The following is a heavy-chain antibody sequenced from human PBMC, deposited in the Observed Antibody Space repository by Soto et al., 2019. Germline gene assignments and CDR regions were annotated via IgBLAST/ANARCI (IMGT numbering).Heavy chain of an antibody. V-gene: IGHV1-8*01. Sequence: QVQLVQSGAEVKKPGASVKVSCKASGYTFTNYEINWVRQATGQGLEWMGWMNPNSGKTGHAQKFQGRVTMTRDTSISTAYMELSSLRSEDTAVYFCARGSVRLDVWGQGTTVTVSS. CDR1: GYTFTNYE. J-gene: IGHJ6*02. CDR2: MNPNSGKT. CDR3: ARGSVRLDV.